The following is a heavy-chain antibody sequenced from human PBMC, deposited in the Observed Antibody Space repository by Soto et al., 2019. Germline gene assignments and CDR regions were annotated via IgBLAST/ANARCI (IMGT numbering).Heavy chain of an antibody. CDR3: DREHYDITGNRIDP. D-gene: IGHD3-22*01. CDR1: GVSISGDYW. V-gene: IGHV4-30-4*01. Sequence: PSETXSLTCTFSGVSISGDYWCSCIRQAPGKVLEWIGYVYHTGGTYHNPSLKSRGSISVDTSNNQFSLKLSSVTAADTAVYFCDREHYDITGNRIDPWGQGIPVTVSS. CDR2: VYHTGGT. J-gene: IGHJ5*02.